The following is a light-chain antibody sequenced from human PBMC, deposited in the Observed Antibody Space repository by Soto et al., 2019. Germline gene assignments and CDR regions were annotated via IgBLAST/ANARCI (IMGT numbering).Light chain of an antibody. CDR2: EAS. J-gene: IGKJ1*01. Sequence: DIQMTQSPSSLSASVGERVTITCRASQSLSSYLNWYQQKPGNDPKLLIYEASSLQSGVPSRFSGSGSGTDFTLTISSLQPEDFATYYCQQSDTTPWTFGQGTRVEIK. CDR1: QSLSSY. V-gene: IGKV1-39*01. CDR3: QQSDTTPWT.